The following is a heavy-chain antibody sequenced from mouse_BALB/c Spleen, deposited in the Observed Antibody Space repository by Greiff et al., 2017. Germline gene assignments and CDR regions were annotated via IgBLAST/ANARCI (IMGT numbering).Heavy chain of an antibody. J-gene: IGHJ4*01. D-gene: IGHD1-1*01. CDR2: ISNGGGST. CDR1: GFTFSSYT. V-gene: IGHV5-12-2*01. Sequence: EVMLVESGGGLVQPGGSLKLSCAASGFTFSSYTMSWVRQTPEKRLEWVAYISNGGGSTYYPDTVKGRFTISRDNAKNTLYLQMSRLKSEDTAMYYCARQGYYGSSYAMDYWGQGTSVTVSS. CDR3: ARQGYYGSSYAMDY.